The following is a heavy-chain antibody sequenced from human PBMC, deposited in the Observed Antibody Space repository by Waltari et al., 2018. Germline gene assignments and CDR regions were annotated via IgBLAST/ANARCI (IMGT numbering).Heavy chain of an antibody. CDR1: GYTFDHFH. V-gene: IGHV1-46*02. Sequence: QVQLVQSGAEVKKPGASVNISCKASGYTFDHFHIHWVRQAPGHGLEWMGKINPSGGSAGYPQKFQGRITMTREMSTGTVYMELSSLTYEDTAVYFCARVAPGPYYFDSWGQGTLVTVSS. J-gene: IGHJ4*02. CDR2: INPSGGSA. CDR3: ARVAPGPYYFDS.